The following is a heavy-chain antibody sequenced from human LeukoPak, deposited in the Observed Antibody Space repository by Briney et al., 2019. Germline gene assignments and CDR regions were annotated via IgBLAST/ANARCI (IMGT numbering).Heavy chain of an antibody. V-gene: IGHV1-18*01. Sequence: ASVKVSCKASGYTFTSYGISWVRQAPGQGLEWMGWISAYNGNTNYAQKLQGRVTMTTDTSTSTAYMELRSLRSDDTAVYYCARDPRGFRVTTPDFDYWGQGTLVTVSS. J-gene: IGHJ4*02. D-gene: IGHD4-17*01. CDR3: ARDPRGFRVTTPDFDY. CDR2: ISAYNGNT. CDR1: GYTFTSYG.